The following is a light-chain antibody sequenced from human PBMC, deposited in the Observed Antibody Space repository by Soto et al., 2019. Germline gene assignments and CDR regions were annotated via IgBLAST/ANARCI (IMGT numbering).Light chain of an antibody. J-gene: IGLJ2*01. Sequence: QSALTQRASVSGSPGQSITISCTGTSSDVGAYDYVSWYQQHPGKAPKLMIRNVSNRPSGVSNRFSGSKSGNTASLTISGLQAEDEADYYCASFTSRTTLVFGGGTKLTVL. CDR3: ASFTSRTTLV. CDR1: SSDVGAYDY. CDR2: NVS. V-gene: IGLV2-14*01.